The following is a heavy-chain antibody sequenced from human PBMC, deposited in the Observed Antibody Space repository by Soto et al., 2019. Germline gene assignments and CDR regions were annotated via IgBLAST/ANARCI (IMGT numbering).Heavy chain of an antibody. Sequence: GGSLRLSSAASGFTFSSYAMSWVRQAPGKGLEWVSAISGSGGSTYYADSVKGRFTISRDNSKNTLYLQINSLRAEDTAVYYCAKYSGYDPGYYGMDVWGQGTTVTVSS. J-gene: IGHJ6*02. V-gene: IGHV3-23*01. CDR2: ISGSGGST. D-gene: IGHD5-12*01. CDR3: AKYSGYDPGYYGMDV. CDR1: GFTFSSYA.